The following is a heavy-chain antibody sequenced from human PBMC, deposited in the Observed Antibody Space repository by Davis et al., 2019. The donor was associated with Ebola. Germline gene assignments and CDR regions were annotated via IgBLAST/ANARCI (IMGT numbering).Heavy chain of an antibody. Sequence: GESLKISCRGSGFTFGDYAMSWVRQAPGKGLEWVSAISGSGGSTYYADSVKGRFTISRDNAKNSLYLQMNSLRAEDTAVYYCARDRSVTTVTNFDYWGQGTLVTVSS. V-gene: IGHV3-23*01. CDR1: GFTFGDYA. D-gene: IGHD4-17*01. CDR2: ISGSGGST. J-gene: IGHJ4*02. CDR3: ARDRSVTTVTNFDY.